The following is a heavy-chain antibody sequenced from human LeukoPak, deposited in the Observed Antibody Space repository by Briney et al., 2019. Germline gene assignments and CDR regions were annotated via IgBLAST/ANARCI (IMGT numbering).Heavy chain of an antibody. CDR2: ISYDGSNK. D-gene: IGHD5-24*01. CDR1: GFTFSSYG. V-gene: IGHV3-30*03. CDR3: ARDMEMAAIFGSNSYFDY. Sequence: GRSLRLSCAASGFTFSSYGMHWVRQAPGKGLEWVAVISYDGSNKYYADSVKGRFTISRDNSKNTLYLQMNSLRAEDTAVYYCARDMEMAAIFGSNSYFDYWGQGTLVTVSS. J-gene: IGHJ4*02.